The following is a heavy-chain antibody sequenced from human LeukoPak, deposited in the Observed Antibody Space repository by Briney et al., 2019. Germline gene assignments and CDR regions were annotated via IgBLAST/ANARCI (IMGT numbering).Heavy chain of an antibody. CDR2: INWNGGST. D-gene: IGHD2-15*01. V-gene: IGHV3-20*04. CDR3: ARICVVASFSEAFGY. Sequence: GGSLRLSCAASGFTFDDYGMSWVRQAPGKGLEWVSGINWNGGSTGYADSVKGRFTISRDNAKNSLYLQMNSLRAEDTALYYCARICVVASFSEAFGYLGQGTLVTVSS. CDR1: GFTFDDYG. J-gene: IGHJ4*02.